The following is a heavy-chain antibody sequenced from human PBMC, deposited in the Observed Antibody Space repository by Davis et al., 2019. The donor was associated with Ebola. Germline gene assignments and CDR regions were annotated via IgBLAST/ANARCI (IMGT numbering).Heavy chain of an antibody. D-gene: IGHD1-20*01. V-gene: IGHV3-30*18. CDR2: ISYDGSNK. CDR3: AKAGYNWNPGAFDI. CDR1: GFTFSSYG. Sequence: GESLKISCATSGFTFSSYGMNWVRQAPGKGLEWVAVISYDGSNKYYADSVKGRFTISRDNSKNTLYLQMNSLRAEDTAVYYCAKAGYNWNPGAFDIWGQGTMVTVSS. J-gene: IGHJ3*02.